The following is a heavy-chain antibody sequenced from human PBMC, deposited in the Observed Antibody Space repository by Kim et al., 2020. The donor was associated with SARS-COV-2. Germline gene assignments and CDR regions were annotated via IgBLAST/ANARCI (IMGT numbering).Heavy chain of an antibody. D-gene: IGHD5-18*01. CDR2: INHSGST. CDR1: GGSFSGYY. CDR3: ARGLGQLWSTPRNWFDP. Sequence: SETLSLTCAVYGGSFSGYYWSWIRQPPGKGLEWIGEINHSGSTNYNPSLKSRVTISVDTSKNQFSLKLSSVTAADTAVYYCARGLGQLWSTPRNWFDPWGQGTLVTVSS. V-gene: IGHV4-34*01. J-gene: IGHJ5*02.